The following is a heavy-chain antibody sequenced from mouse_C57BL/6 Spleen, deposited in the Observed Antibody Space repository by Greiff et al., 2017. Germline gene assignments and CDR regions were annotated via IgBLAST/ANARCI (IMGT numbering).Heavy chain of an antibody. J-gene: IGHJ1*03. CDR2: IWSGGST. Sequence: QVQLKQPGPGLVQPSQSLSITCTVSGFSLTSYGVHWVRQSPGKGLEWLGVIWSGGSTDDNAAFISRLSISKDNSKSQVFFKMNSLQADDTAIYYSARNGEWYFGVWGTGTTVTVSS. CDR3: ARNGEWYFGV. CDR1: GFSLTSYG. V-gene: IGHV2-2*01.